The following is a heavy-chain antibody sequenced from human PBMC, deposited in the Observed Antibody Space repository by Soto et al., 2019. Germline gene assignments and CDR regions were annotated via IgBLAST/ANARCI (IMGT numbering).Heavy chain of an antibody. V-gene: IGHV1-18*01. D-gene: IGHD3-16*01. CDR1: GYTFNFYG. CDR2: ISGFNGNT. CDR3: ARIGVSSGHESPDFDS. Sequence: WASVKVSCKASGYTFNFYGITWVRQAPGHGLEWMGWISGFNGNTNYAADLQGRVTMTTDTSTSTAYMELRGLRSDDTAVYYCARIGVSSGHESPDFDSWGQGTLVTVSS. J-gene: IGHJ4*02.